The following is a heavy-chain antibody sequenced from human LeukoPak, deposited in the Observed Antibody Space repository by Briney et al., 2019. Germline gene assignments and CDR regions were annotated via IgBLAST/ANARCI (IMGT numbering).Heavy chain of an antibody. CDR2: ISGTGKTI. D-gene: IGHD4/OR15-4a*01. Sequence: GGSLRLSCAASGFTFGDYYMSWIRQTPGRGLDWVSYISGTGKTIYYADSVKGRFTISRDNAKNSLYLQMNSLGVEHTAVYYCARIESAYYFYYMDVWGKGTTVTVSS. J-gene: IGHJ6*03. V-gene: IGHV3-11*01. CDR3: ARIESAYYFYYMDV. CDR1: GFTFGDYY.